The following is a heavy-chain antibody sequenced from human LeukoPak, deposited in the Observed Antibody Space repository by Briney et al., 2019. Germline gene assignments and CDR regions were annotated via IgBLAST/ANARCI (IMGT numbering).Heavy chain of an antibody. CDR1: GGSISSYY. CDR2: IYYSGST. CDR3: ARDQGEGYYDSSGYYPGDY. Sequence: SETLSLTCTVSGGSISSYYWSWIRQPPGKGLEWIGYIYYSGSTNYNPSLKSRVTISVDTSKNQFSLKLSSVTAADTAVYYCARDQGEGYYDSSGYYPGDYWGQGTLVTVSS. J-gene: IGHJ4*02. D-gene: IGHD3-22*01. V-gene: IGHV4-59*12.